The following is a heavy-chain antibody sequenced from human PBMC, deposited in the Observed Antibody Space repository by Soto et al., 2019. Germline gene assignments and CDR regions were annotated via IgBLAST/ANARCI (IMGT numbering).Heavy chain of an antibody. Sequence: EVQVVESGGGLVQPGGSLRLSCAASGFTFSSYWMHWVRQVPGEGLVWVSRVNSDGSRTSYADSVKGRFTISRDNAKNTLHLQMNSLRAEDTAASYCARGDESTYYYYYMDVWGKGTTVTVSS. CDR3: ARGDESTYYYYYMDV. J-gene: IGHJ6*03. CDR1: GFTFSSYW. V-gene: IGHV3-74*01. D-gene: IGHD2-2*01. CDR2: VNSDGSRT.